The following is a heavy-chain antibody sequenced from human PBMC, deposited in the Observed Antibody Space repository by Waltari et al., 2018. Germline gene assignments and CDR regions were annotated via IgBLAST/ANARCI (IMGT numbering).Heavy chain of an antibody. CDR1: GYTFFTYE. V-gene: IGHV1-8*02. CDR2: MNPNNGDR. J-gene: IGHJ5*02. CDR3: AKGRDVNAGYDYNWFDT. D-gene: IGHD5-12*01. Sequence: QAQLVQSGAEVMKPGASVQVSCQASGYTFFTYELNCVRQAPGQGLEWMGWMNPNNGDRAYAQKFQGRVTMTRDTSINTAYMELSSLTSEDTALYYCAKGRDVNAGYDYNWFDTWGQGTLVTVSS.